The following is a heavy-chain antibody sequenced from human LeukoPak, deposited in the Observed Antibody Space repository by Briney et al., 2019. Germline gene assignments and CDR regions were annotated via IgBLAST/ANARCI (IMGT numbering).Heavy chain of an antibody. J-gene: IGHJ4*02. V-gene: IGHV3-7*01. Sequence: GGSLRLSCAASGFTFSSYWMSWARQAPGKGLEWVANIKQDGSEKYYVDSVKGRFTSSRDNAKNSLYLQMNSLRAEDTAVYYCARVGRIWAHGDYWGQGTLVTVSS. CDR1: GFTFSSYW. CDR3: ARVGRIWAHGDY. CDR2: IKQDGSEK. D-gene: IGHD2-15*01.